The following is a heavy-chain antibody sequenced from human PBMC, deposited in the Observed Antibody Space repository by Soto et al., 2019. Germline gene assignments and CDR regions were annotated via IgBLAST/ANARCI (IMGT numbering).Heavy chain of an antibody. CDR1: GFSFSSYA. V-gene: IGHV3-30*03. CDR3: DTELANGDWWGGIEY. CDR2: ISHDGKIK. D-gene: IGHD2-15*01. Sequence: QVQLVESGGGVVQPGRSLRLSCAASGFSFSSYAMHWVRQAPGKGMEWVAIISHDGKIKRYADFVEGRFIVFRDNSNNNLLLQMESLKTHDTAFYYCDTELANGDWWGGIEYWGQGTMFTFAS. J-gene: IGHJ4*02.